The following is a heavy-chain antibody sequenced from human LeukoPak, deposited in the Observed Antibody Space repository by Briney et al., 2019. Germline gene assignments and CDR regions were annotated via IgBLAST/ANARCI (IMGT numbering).Heavy chain of an antibody. CDR3: ARQFTVYGDLYYYYGMDV. D-gene: IGHD4-17*01. CDR1: GYTFSSYG. CDR2: ISAYNGNT. Sequence: ASVKVSCKASGYTFSSYGFSWVRQAPGQGLEWMGWISAYNGNTNYAQKLQGRVAMTTDTSTSTAYMDLRSLRSDDTAMYYCARQFTVYGDLYYYYGMDVWGQGTTVTVSS. J-gene: IGHJ6*02. V-gene: IGHV1-18*01.